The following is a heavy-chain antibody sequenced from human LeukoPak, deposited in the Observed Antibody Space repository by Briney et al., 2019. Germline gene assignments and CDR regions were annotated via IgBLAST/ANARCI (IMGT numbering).Heavy chain of an antibody. J-gene: IGHJ6*04. D-gene: IGHD3-10*02. V-gene: IGHV3-48*03. CDR2: ISSSGSTI. CDR3: AELGITMIGGV. Sequence: GGSLRLSCAASGFTFSSYEMNWVRQAPGKGLEWISYISSSGSTIHYADSVKGRFTISRDNAKNSLYLQMNSLRAEDTAVYYCAELGITMIGGVWGKGTTVTISS. CDR1: GFTFSSYE.